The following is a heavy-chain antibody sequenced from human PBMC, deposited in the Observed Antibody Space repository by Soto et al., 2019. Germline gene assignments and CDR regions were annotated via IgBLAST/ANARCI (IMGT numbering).Heavy chain of an antibody. J-gene: IGHJ4*02. V-gene: IGHV3-7*01. CDR2: INQDGGEI. CDR1: GFTFSSFY. CDR3: ARLRNDYTNFLDC. Sequence: EEQLVESGGGLVQPGGSLRLSCAASGFTFSSFYMAWVRQAPGKGLEWVANINQDGGEIHYVDSVKGRFTISRDNAKNSLYLQMNSLRADDTAVFYCARLRNDYTNFLDCWGQGTLVTVSS. D-gene: IGHD4-4*01.